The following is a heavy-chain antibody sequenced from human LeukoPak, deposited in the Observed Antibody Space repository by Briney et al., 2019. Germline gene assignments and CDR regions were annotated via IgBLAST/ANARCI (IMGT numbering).Heavy chain of an antibody. CDR3: ARGLGRGYYAPDAFDI. J-gene: IGHJ3*02. Sequence: KPSETLSLTCAVYGGSFSGYYWSWIRQPPGKGLEWIGEINHSGSTNYNPSPKSRVSISVGTSKNQFCLKLSSVTAADTAVYYCARGLGRGYYAPDAFDIWGQGTMVTVSS. D-gene: IGHD3-22*01. V-gene: IGHV4-34*01. CDR2: INHSGST. CDR1: GGSFSGYY.